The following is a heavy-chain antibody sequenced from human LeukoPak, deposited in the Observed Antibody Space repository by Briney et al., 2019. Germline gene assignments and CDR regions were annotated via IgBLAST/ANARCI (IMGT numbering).Heavy chain of an antibody. CDR2: IYPGDSDT. CDR3: ARPSSNYYGSGSYYNVVAFDI. D-gene: IGHD3-10*01. CDR1: GYSFTSYW. J-gene: IGHJ3*02. Sequence: GASLKISCKGSGYSFTSYWIGWVRQMPGKGLEWMGIIYPGDSDTRYSPSFQGQVTISADKSISTAYLQWSSLKASDTAMYYCARPSSNYYGSGSYYNVVAFDIWGQGTMVTVSS. V-gene: IGHV5-51*01.